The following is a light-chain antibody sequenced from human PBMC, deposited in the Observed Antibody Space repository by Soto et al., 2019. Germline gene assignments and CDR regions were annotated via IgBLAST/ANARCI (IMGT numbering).Light chain of an antibody. CDR1: HSVSSSY. V-gene: IGKV3-20*01. CDR2: GAS. J-gene: IGKJ5*01. CDR3: QQYGSSPPIT. Sequence: IVLTQSPGTLSFSPGERATLSCRASHSVSSSYLAWYQQKPGQAPRLLIYGASSRATGIPDRFSGSGSGTDFTLTISRLEPEDFAVYYCQQYGSSPPITFGQGTRLEIK.